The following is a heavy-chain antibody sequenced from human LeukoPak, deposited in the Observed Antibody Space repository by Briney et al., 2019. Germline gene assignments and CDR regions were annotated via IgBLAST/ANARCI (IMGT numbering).Heavy chain of an antibody. CDR3: ARIVLRFLEWFRSPLNWFDP. J-gene: IGHJ5*02. D-gene: IGHD3-3*01. CDR2: IYYSGST. Sequence: SETLSLTCTVSGGSISSSSCYWGWIRQPPGKGLEWIGSIYYSGSTYYNPSLKSRVTISVDTSKNQFSLKLSSVTAADTAVYYCARIVLRFLEWFRSPLNWFDPWGQGTLVTVSS. V-gene: IGHV4-39*07. CDR1: GGSISSSSCY.